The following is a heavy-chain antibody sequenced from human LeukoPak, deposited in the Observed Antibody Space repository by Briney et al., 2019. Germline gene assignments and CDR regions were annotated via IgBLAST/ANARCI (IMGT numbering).Heavy chain of an antibody. CDR2: IIPIFGTA. D-gene: IGHD3-3*01. J-gene: IGHJ6*03. V-gene: IGHV1-69*05. Sequence: GASVKVSCKASGGTFSSYAISWVRQAPGQGLEWMGGIIPIFGTANYAQKFQGRVTITTDESTGTAYMELSSLRSEDTAVYYCASFCKPYYDFWSGPYYYYMDVWGKGTTVTVSS. CDR1: GGTFSSYA. CDR3: ASFCKPYYDFWSGPYYYYMDV.